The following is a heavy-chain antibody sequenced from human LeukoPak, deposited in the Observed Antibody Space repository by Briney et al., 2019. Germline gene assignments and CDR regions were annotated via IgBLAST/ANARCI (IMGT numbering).Heavy chain of an antibody. CDR3: ARDKMWYPPVGFDY. J-gene: IGHJ4*02. CDR1: GFTFSSYW. CDR2: ISYDGSNK. Sequence: GGSLRLSCAASGFTFSSYWMSWVRQAPGKGLEWVAVISYDGSNKYYADSVKGRFTISRDNSKNTLYLQMNSLRAEDTAVYYCARDKMWYPPVGFDYWGQGTLVTVSS. V-gene: IGHV3-30-3*01. D-gene: IGHD2-15*01.